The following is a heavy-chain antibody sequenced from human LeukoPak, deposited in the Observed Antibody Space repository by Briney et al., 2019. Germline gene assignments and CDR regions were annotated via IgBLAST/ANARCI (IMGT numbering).Heavy chain of an antibody. V-gene: IGHV1-2*02. CDR3: ATGAPSGSYYGVIDY. D-gene: IGHD1-26*01. Sequence: ASVKVSCKASGYTFTGYYLYWVRQAPGQGLEWMGWINPNSGGTNFAQKFQGRVTMTRDTSISTAYMELSSPRSEDTAVYYCATGAPSGSYYGVIDYWGQGTLVTVSS. CDR2: INPNSGGT. J-gene: IGHJ4*02. CDR1: GYTFTGYY.